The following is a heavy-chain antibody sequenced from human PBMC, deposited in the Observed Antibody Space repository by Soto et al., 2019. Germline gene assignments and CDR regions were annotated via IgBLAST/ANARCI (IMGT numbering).Heavy chain of an antibody. V-gene: IGHV1-3*01. CDR3: ARDQGYSYGYN. CDR2: INAGNGNT. D-gene: IGHD5-18*01. Sequence: QVQLVQSGAEVKKPGASVKVSCKASGYTFTSYAMHWVRQAPGQRLEWMGWINAGNGNTKYSQKFQGRVTITRDTSASTAYMELSSLRSDDTAVYYCARDQGYSYGYNWGQGTLVTVSS. CDR1: GYTFTSYA. J-gene: IGHJ4*02.